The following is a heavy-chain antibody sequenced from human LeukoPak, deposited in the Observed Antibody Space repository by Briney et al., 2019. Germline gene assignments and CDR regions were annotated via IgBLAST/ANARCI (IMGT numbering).Heavy chain of an antibody. CDR2: IIPIFGTA. V-gene: IGHV1-69*05. CDR1: GWTFSSYP. CDR3: ARGDSSGYSY. D-gene: IGHD3-22*01. Sequence: AVKGSCMAVGWTFSSYPISWVRQAPGQGLEWMGRIIPIFGTANYAQKFPGRIPITKTDSTSPAYLELSSLRPDDTAVYYCARGDSSGYSYWGQGTLVTVSS. J-gene: IGHJ4*02.